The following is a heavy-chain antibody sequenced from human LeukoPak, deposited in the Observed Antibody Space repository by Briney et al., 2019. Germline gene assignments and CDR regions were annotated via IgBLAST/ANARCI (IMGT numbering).Heavy chain of an antibody. J-gene: IGHJ5*02. CDR3: ARALGPSDWFDP. CDR1: GGSISSGDYY. V-gene: IGHV4-31*03. Sequence: PSETLSLTCTVSGGSISSGDYYWSWIRQHPGKGLEWIGYIYYSGSTYYNPSLKSRVTISVDTSKNQFSLKLNSVTAADTAVYYCARALGPSDWFDPWGQGTLVTVSS. CDR2: IYYSGST.